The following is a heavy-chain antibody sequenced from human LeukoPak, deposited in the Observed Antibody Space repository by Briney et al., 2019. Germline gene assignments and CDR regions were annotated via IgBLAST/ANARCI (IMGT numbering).Heavy chain of an antibody. CDR3: AKDLEYSSSRPYYFDY. CDR1: GFTFSSYA. Sequence: GSLRLSCAASGFTFSSYAMSWVRQAPGKGLEWVSAISGSGGSTYYADSVKGRFTISRDNSKNTLHLQMNSLRAEDTAVYYCAKDLEYSSSRPYYFDYWGQGTLVTVSS. D-gene: IGHD6-6*01. CDR2: ISGSGGST. J-gene: IGHJ4*02. V-gene: IGHV3-23*01.